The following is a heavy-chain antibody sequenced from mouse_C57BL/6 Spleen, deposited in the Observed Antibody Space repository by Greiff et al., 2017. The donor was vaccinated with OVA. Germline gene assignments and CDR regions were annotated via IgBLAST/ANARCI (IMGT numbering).Heavy chain of an antibody. V-gene: IGHV1-82*01. Sequence: VQLQESGPELVKPGASVKISCKASGYAFSSSWMNWVKQRPGKGLEWIGRIYPGDGDTNYNGKFKGKATLTADKSSSTAYMQLSSLTSEDSAVYFCARITTVVAHDYAMDYWGQGTSVTVSS. CDR3: ARITTVVAHDYAMDY. CDR2: IYPGDGDT. J-gene: IGHJ4*01. CDR1: GYAFSSSW. D-gene: IGHD1-1*01.